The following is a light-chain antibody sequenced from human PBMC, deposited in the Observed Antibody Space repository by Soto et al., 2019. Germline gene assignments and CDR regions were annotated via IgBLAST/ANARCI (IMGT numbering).Light chain of an antibody. CDR3: CSYAGSNWGYV. CDR2: KVS. Sequence: QSALTQPASVSGSPGQSITISCTGTSSDIGGYHLVSWYQHQSGKAPKLIIYKVSQWPSGVSDRFSASKSGNTASLTISGLQAEDDVDYYCCSYAGSNWGYVFGTGTKVIVL. CDR1: SSDIGGYHL. V-gene: IGLV2-23*02. J-gene: IGLJ1*01.